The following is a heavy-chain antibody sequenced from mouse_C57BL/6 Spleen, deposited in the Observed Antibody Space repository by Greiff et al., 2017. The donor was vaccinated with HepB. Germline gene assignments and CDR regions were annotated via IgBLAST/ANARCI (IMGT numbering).Heavy chain of an antibody. CDR3: ARRGSSRDWFAY. CDR1: GYTFTDYN. J-gene: IGHJ3*01. V-gene: IGHV1-18*01. D-gene: IGHD1-1*01. Sequence: VQLKESGPELVKPGASVKIPCKASGYTFTDYNMDWVKQSHGKSLEWIGDINPNNGGTIYNQKFKGKATLTVDKSSSTAYMELRSLTSEDTAVYYCARRGSSRDWFAYWGQGTLVTVSA. CDR2: INPNNGGT.